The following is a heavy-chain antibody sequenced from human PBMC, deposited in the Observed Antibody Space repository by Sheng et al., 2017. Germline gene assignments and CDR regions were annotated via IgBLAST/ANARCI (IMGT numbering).Heavy chain of an antibody. CDR3: ARDSLIAEEWL. V-gene: IGHV1-18*01. CDR2: VNLGTGET. Sequence: VELMQSGTEVKKPGASVKVSCTASGYTSNNFGISWVRQAPGQGLEWLGWVNLGTGETFDMKKYKGRVTFTTDTSTGTVYMEMRSLRSDDTAMYYCARDSLIAEEWLWGQGTLVTVS. D-gene: IGHD6-19*01. CDR1: GYTSNNFG. J-gene: IGHJ4*01.